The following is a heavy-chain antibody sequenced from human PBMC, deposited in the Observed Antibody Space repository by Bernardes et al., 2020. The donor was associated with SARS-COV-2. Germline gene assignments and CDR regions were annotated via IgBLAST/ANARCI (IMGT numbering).Heavy chain of an antibody. CDR3: AKDHISGSYYLEGYFDY. CDR1: GFTFSSYA. Sequence: GGSLRLSCAASGFTFSSYAMSWVRQAPGKGLEWVSAISCSGGSTYYADSVKGRFTISRDNSKNTLYLQMNSLRAEDTAVYYCAKDHISGSYYLEGYFDYWGQGTLVTVSS. V-gene: IGHV3-23*01. CDR2: ISCSGGST. D-gene: IGHD1-26*01. J-gene: IGHJ4*02.